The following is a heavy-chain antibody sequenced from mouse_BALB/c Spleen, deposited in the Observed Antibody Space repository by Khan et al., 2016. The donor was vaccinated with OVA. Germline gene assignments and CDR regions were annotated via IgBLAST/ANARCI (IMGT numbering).Heavy chain of an antibody. J-gene: IGHJ4*01. Sequence: QVQLKQSGPGLVAPSQSLSITCTISGFSLTDYGVHWLRQPPGKGLEWLVVIWSDGSTTYNSTLKSRLIISKDNSKSQVFLKMNSLQTDDTAMYYCARQPYYHYYIMDYWGQGTPVTVSS. CDR2: IWSDGST. D-gene: IGHD2-10*01. CDR3: ARQPYYHYYIMDY. CDR1: GFSLTDYG. V-gene: IGHV2-6-1*01.